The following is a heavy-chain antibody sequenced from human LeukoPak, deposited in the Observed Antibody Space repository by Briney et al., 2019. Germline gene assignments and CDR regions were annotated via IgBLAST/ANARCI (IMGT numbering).Heavy chain of an antibody. J-gene: IGHJ4*02. CDR2: INPNSGGT. D-gene: IGHD6-19*01. CDR1: GYTFTGYY. Sequence: GASVKVSCKAPGYTFTGYYMHWVRQAPGQGLEWMGWINPNSGGTNYAQKFQGRVTMTRDTSISTAYMELSRLRSDDTAVYYCAREPIAVAGPADYWGQGTLVTVSS. CDR3: AREPIAVAGPADY. V-gene: IGHV1-2*02.